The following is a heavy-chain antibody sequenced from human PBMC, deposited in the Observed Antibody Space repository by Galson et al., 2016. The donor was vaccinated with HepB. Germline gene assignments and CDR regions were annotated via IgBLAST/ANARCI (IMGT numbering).Heavy chain of an antibody. Sequence: SLRLSCAASGFTFSNAWMSWVRQAPGKGLEWVGRIKSKTDGGTTDYAAPVKGRFTISRDDSKNTLYLQMNSLKTEDTAVYYCITSGPLWFGELCGVWGQGTMVTVSS. D-gene: IGHD3-10*01. V-gene: IGHV3-15*01. CDR3: ITSGPLWFGELCGV. J-gene: IGHJ3*01. CDR1: GFTFSNAW. CDR2: IKSKTDGGTT.